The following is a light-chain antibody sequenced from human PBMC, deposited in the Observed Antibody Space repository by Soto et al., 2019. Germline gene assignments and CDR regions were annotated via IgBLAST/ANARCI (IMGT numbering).Light chain of an antibody. Sequence: AIQVTQSPSSLSASVGDRVTISCRASQDIRNSLAWYQQKPGEAPKLLIFAASNLQSGVPSRVSGSGSVTDFTLAISGLQPEDFATYYCLQYYNFSWTFGQGTKVDIK. CDR2: AAS. V-gene: IGKV1-6*01. J-gene: IGKJ1*01. CDR3: LQYYNFSWT. CDR1: QDIRNS.